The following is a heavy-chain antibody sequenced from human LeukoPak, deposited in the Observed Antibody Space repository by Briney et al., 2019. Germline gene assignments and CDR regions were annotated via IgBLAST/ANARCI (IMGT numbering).Heavy chain of an antibody. CDR1: GGSISSSSYY. D-gene: IGHD3-22*01. V-gene: IGHV4-39*01. CDR3: ARQSLEYYDSSGLTDY. J-gene: IGHJ4*02. Sequence: SETLSLTCTVSGGSISSSSYYWGWIRQPPGKGLEWIGSIYYSGSTYYNPSLKSRVTISVDTSKNQFSLKLSSVTAADTAVYYCARQSLEYYDSSGLTDYWGQGTLVTVSS. CDR2: IYYSGST.